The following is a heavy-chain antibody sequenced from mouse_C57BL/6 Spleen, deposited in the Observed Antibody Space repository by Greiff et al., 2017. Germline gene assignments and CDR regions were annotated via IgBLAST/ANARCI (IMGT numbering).Heavy chain of an antibody. Sequence: QVQLQQSGAELVKPGASVKMSCKASGYNFTSYWITWVKQRPGQGLEWIGDIYPGSGSTNYNEKFKSKATLTVDTSSSTAYMQLSSLTSEDSAVYYCARWDYDYDKVVDYWGQGTTLTVSS. V-gene: IGHV1-55*01. CDR1: GYNFTSYW. CDR2: IYPGSGST. D-gene: IGHD2-4*01. CDR3: ARWDYDYDKVVDY. J-gene: IGHJ2*01.